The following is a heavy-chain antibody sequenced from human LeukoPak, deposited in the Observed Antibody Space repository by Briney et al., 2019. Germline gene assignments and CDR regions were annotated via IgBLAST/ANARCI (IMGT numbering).Heavy chain of an antibody. CDR3: VKDGGWTFDY. V-gene: IGHV3-7*03. CDR1: GFTFSDYW. J-gene: IGHJ4*02. D-gene: IGHD3-16*01. Sequence: GGSLRLSCAAPGFTFSDYWMTWVRQAPGKGLEWVASIKRDRKNRIEMFYVDSVKGRFTISKDNGENSLYLQMNSLREEDTAVYYCVKDGGWTFDYWGQGTLVTVSS. CDR2: IKRDRKNRIEM.